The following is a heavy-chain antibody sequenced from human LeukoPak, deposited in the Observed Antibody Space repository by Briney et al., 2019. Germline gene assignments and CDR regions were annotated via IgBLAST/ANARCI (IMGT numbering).Heavy chain of an antibody. Sequence: SETLSLTCTVSGGSISSSSYYWGWIRQPPGKGLEWIGSIYYSGSTYYNPSLKSRVTISVDTSKNQFSLKLSSVTAADTAVYYCAKGYYYDSSGYYSEKLLGYWGQGTLVTVSS. CDR3: AKGYYYDSSGYYSEKLLGY. CDR1: GGSISSSSYY. D-gene: IGHD3-22*01. J-gene: IGHJ4*02. CDR2: IYYSGST. V-gene: IGHV4-39*01.